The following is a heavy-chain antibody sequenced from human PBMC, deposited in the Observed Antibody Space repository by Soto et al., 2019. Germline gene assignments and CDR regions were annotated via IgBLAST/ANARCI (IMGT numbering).Heavy chain of an antibody. V-gene: IGHV1-2*02. CDR2: INPATGAA. D-gene: IGHD3-3*01. CDR3: ARGGGVGVAGSAAFDM. J-gene: IGHJ3*02. Sequence: QLHLVQSGAVVQKPGASVTVSCSASGYPVTAYYMHWVRQAPGGGLEWMGGINPATGAAKYTQTFEARVTLTRNTSAYTVFMGLSGLTSADTAGFYCARGGGVGVAGSAAFDMWGQGTLVTVSS. CDR1: GYPVTAYY.